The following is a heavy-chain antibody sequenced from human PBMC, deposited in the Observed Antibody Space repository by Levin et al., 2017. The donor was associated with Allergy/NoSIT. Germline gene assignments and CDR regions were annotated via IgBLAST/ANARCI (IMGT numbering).Heavy chain of an antibody. Sequence: GESLKISCKASGYTFTGYYMHWVRQAPGQGLEWMGRINPNSGGTNYAQKFQGRVTMTRDTSISTAYMELSRLRSDDTAVYYCAREGGEQQLVDYWGQGTLVTVSS. CDR3: AREGGEQQLVDY. D-gene: IGHD6-13*01. CDR1: GYTFTGYY. CDR2: INPNSGGT. V-gene: IGHV1-2*06. J-gene: IGHJ4*02.